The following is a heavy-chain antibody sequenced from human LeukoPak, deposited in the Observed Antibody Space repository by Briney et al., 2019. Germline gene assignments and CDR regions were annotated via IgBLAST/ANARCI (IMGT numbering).Heavy chain of an antibody. CDR2: VHYSGSS. D-gene: IGHD3-22*01. Sequence: SETLSLTCSVSGGSISSSNYYWGWIRQSPGKGLEWIGSVHYSGSSYYNPSLKSRVTISVDTSKNQFSLKLSSVTAADTAVYYCARSERIIMILGGAFDIWGQGTVVTVSS. V-gene: IGHV4-39*07. CDR3: ARSERIIMILGGAFDI. CDR1: GGSISSSNYY. J-gene: IGHJ3*02.